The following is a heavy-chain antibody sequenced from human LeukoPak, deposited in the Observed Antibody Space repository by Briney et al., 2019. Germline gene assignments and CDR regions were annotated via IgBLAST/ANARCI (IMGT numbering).Heavy chain of an antibody. CDR1: GGSISSGSYY. CDR3: AKAAAGHDAFDI. Sequence: SQTLSLTCTVSGGSISSGSYYWSWIRQPAGKGLEWIGRIYTSGSTNYNPSLKSRVTISVDTSKNQFSLKLSSVTAADTAVYYCAKAAAGHDAFDIWGQGTMVTVSS. CDR2: IYTSGST. J-gene: IGHJ3*02. V-gene: IGHV4-61*02. D-gene: IGHD6-25*01.